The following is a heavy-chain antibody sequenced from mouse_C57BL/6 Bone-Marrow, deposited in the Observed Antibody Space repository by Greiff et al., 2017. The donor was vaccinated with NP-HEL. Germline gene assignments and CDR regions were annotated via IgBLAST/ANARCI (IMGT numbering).Heavy chain of an antibody. V-gene: IGHV1-80*01. CDR1: GYAFSSYW. CDR3: ARGDYGSSRFGYAMDY. D-gene: IGHD1-1*01. J-gene: IGHJ4*01. CDR2: IYPGDGDT. Sequence: LQESGAELVKPGASVKISCKASGYAFSSYWMSWVKERPGKGLEWIGQIYPGDGDTKYNGKFKGKATLTADKSSSTAYMQVSSLTSEDSAVYFCARGDYGSSRFGYAMDYWGQGTSVTVSS.